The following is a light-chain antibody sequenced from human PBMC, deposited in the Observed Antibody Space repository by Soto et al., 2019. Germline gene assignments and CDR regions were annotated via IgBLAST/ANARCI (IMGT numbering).Light chain of an antibody. V-gene: IGLV1-44*01. J-gene: IGLJ2*01. CDR2: NSN. Sequence: QSVLTQPPSASGTPGQRVTISCSGSNSNLGSNPVNWYLHLPGTDPNLLIYNSNHRPSGVPDRFSGSKSGSSAALAISGLQSEDDADYFCSAWDDSRYGPVFGGGTKLTVL. CDR3: SAWDDSRYGPV. CDR1: NSNLGSNP.